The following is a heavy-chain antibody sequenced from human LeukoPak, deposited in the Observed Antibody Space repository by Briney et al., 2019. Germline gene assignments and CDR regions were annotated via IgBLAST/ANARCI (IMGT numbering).Heavy chain of an antibody. CDR3: ANAIRVITFGGVIVPDY. Sequence: PGGSLRLSCAASGFTFSSYAMSWVRQAPGKGLEWVSAISGSGGSTYYADSVKGRFTISRDNSKNTLYLQMNRLRAEDTAVKYFANAIRVITFGGVIVPDYWGQGTLVTVSS. V-gene: IGHV3-23*01. CDR1: GFTFSSYA. CDR2: ISGSGGST. D-gene: IGHD3-16*02. J-gene: IGHJ4*02.